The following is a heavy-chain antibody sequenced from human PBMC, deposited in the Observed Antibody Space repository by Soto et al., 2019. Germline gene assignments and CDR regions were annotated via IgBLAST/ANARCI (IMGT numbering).Heavy chain of an antibody. V-gene: IGHV1-18*01. CDR1: GYTFTSYG. J-gene: IGHJ4*02. D-gene: IGHD6-19*01. Sequence: ASVKVSCKASGYTFTSYGISWVRQAPGQGLEWMGWISAYNCNTNYAQKLQGRVTMTTDTSTSTAYMELRSLRSDDTAVYYCARDGLVAGTSFIDYWGQGTLVTVSS. CDR3: ARDGLVAGTSFIDY. CDR2: ISAYNCNT.